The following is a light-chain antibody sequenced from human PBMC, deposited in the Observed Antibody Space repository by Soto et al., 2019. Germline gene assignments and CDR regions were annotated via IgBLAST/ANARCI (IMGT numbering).Light chain of an antibody. CDR1: SSDVGGYNF. J-gene: IGLJ1*01. CDR3: SSYTSNSTRV. Sequence: QSALTQPASVSGSPGQSIIISCTGSSSDVGGYNFVSWYQQHPGKAPKLMIYEVSNRPSGVSNRFSGSKSGNRASLSISGLQAEDEAEYYCSSYTSNSTRVFGTGTKVTVL. CDR2: EVS. V-gene: IGLV2-14*01.